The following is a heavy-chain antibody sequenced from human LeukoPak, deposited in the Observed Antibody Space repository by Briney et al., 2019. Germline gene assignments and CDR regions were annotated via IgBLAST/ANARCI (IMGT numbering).Heavy chain of an antibody. CDR1: GGSISSSSYY. D-gene: IGHD6-13*01. Sequence: SETLSLTCTVSGGSISSSSYYWGWIRQPPGKGLEWIGSIYYSGSTYYNPSLKSRVTISVDTSKNQFSLKLSSVTAADTAVYYCARDQIAAAGTNGCFDLWGRGTLVTVSS. CDR2: IYYSGST. V-gene: IGHV4-39*07. CDR3: ARDQIAAAGTNGCFDL. J-gene: IGHJ2*01.